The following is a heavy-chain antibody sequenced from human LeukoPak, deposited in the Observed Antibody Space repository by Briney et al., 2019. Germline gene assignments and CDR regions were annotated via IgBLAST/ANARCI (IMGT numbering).Heavy chain of an antibody. V-gene: IGHV1-24*01. CDR3: AVSLTTGGYYGMDV. J-gene: IGHJ6*02. D-gene: IGHD1-1*01. Sequence: ASVNVSCMVSGYTLTELSLHWVRQAPGKGLEWMGRFDPEDGETIYARKFQGRVTMTEDTSTDTAYMELSSLRSEDTAVYFCAVSLTTGGYYGMDVWGQGTAVTVSS. CDR2: FDPEDGET. CDR1: GYTLTELS.